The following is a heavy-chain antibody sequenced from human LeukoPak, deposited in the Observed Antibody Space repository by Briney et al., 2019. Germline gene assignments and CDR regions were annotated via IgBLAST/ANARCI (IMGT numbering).Heavy chain of an antibody. J-gene: IGHJ4*02. Sequence: GGSLRLSCAASGFTFSSYAMSWVRQAPGKGLEWVSAIGVNTYYADSVRGRFTISRDNSKNTLYLQMNSLRAEDTAVYYCAKDLYLDSSGYYSLFDYWGQGTLVTVSS. CDR3: AKDLYLDSSGYYSLFDY. CDR2: IGVNT. D-gene: IGHD3-22*01. V-gene: IGHV3-23*01. CDR1: GFTFSSYA.